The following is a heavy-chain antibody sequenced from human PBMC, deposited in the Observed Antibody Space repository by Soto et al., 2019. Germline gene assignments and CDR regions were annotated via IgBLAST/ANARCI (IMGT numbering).Heavy chain of an antibody. CDR3: ARGRSGGSYYYYGMDV. CDR1: GFTFSSYD. D-gene: IGHD3-16*01. Sequence: GGSLRLSCAASGFTFSSYDMHWVRQATGKGLEWVSAIGTAGDTYYPGSVKGRFTISKENAKNSLYLQMNSLRAEDTAVYYCARGRSGGSYYYYGMDVWGQGTTVTVSS. CDR2: IGTAGDT. J-gene: IGHJ6*02. V-gene: IGHV3-13*01.